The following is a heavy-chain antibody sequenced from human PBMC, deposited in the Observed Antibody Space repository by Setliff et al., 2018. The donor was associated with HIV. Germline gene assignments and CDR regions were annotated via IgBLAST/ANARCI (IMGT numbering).Heavy chain of an antibody. J-gene: IGHJ5*02. V-gene: IGHV4-4*08. CDR2: IYTSGST. D-gene: IGHD3-16*01. CDR1: GVSISGYY. CDR3: AKRTFGSGRLDP. Sequence: SETLSLTCTVSGVSISGYYWSWIRQPPGKGLEWIGYIYTSGSTSYNPSLKSRVTISMDTSKNQFSLNLNSVTATDTAVYYCAKRTFGSGRLDPWGQGTLVTVSS.